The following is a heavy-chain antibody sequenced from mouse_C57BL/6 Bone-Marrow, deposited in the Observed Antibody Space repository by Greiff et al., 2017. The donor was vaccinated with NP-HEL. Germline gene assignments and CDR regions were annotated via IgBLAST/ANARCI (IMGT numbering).Heavy chain of an antibody. CDR3: ARDRGLYYYGGSCGGYFDV. Sequence: DVMLVESEGGLVQPGSSMKLSCTASGFTFSDYYMAWVRQVPEKGLEWVANINYDGSSTYYLDSLKSRFIISRDNAKNTLYLQMSSLKSEDTATYYCARDRGLYYYGGSCGGYFDVWGTGTTVTVSS. V-gene: IGHV5-16*01. D-gene: IGHD1-1*01. CDR2: INYDGSST. J-gene: IGHJ1*03. CDR1: GFTFSDYY.